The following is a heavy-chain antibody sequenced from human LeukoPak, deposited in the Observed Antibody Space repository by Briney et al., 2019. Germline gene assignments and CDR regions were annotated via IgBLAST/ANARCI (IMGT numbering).Heavy chain of an antibody. CDR3: AGDSSPN. J-gene: IGHJ4*02. V-gene: IGHV3-21*01. Sequence: GGSLRLSCAASGLTFSTSTMNWVRQAPGKGLEWVSTISSITSYIYYADSAKGRFTISRDNAKNSLYLQMNSLRAEDTAVYYCAGDSSPNWGQGALVTVSS. CDR1: GLTFSTST. CDR2: ISSITSYI. D-gene: IGHD6-6*01.